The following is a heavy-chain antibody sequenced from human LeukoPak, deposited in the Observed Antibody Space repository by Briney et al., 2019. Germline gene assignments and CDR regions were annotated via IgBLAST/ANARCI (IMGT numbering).Heavy chain of an antibody. CDR3: ARDLHEATVVTPMGPD. J-gene: IGHJ4*02. CDR1: GYTFTSYG. D-gene: IGHD4-17*01. Sequence: ASVKVSCKASGYTFTSYGISWVRQAPGQGLEWMGWISAYNGNTSYAQKLQGRVTMTTDTSTSTAYMELRSLRSDDTAVYYCARDLHEATVVTPMGPDWGQGTLVTVSS. V-gene: IGHV1-18*01. CDR2: ISAYNGNT.